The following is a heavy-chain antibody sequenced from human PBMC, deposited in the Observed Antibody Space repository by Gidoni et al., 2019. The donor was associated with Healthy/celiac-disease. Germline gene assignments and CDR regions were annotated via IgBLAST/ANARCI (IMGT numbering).Heavy chain of an antibody. CDR2: IYHSGST. CDR3: ARMGGADCSSTSCYRGWFDP. J-gene: IGHJ5*02. Sequence: QVQLQESGPGLVKPSGTLSLTCAVSGGSISRSNWWRWVRQPPGKGLAWIGEIYHSGSTNYNPSLKGRITKTVDKSKNQFSLKLSSGTAADTAVYYWARMGGADCSSTSCYRGWFDPWGQGTLVTVSS. V-gene: IGHV4-4*02. CDR1: GGSISRSNW. D-gene: IGHD2-2*02.